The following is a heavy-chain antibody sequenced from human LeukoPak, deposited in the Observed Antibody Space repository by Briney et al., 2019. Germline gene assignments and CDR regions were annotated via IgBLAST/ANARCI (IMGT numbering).Heavy chain of an antibody. CDR3: ARGIAVAGTEGY. D-gene: IGHD6-19*01. V-gene: IGHV4-39*07. CDR2: IYYSGST. CDR1: SDSISSSSYY. J-gene: IGHJ4*02. Sequence: PSETLSLTCTVSSDSISSSSYYWGWIREPPGKGLEWIGTIYYSGSTYYNPSLKSRVTISVDTSKNQFSLKLSSVTAADTAVYYCARGIAVAGTEGYWGQGTLVTVSS.